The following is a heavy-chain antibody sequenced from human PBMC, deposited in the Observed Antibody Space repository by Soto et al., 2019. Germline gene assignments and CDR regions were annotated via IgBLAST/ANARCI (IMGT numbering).Heavy chain of an antibody. CDR3: AQADSYGDKLDY. J-gene: IGHJ4*02. D-gene: IGHD4-17*01. V-gene: IGHV4-34*01. CDR1: GGSFSGYY. Sequence: QVQLQQWGAGLLKPSETLSLTCAVYGGSFSGYYWSWIRQPPGKGLEWIGEINHSGSTNYNPSLKKRVIITVDKSTKHFSLQLSSVNAAATSVYYYAQADSYGDKLDYWGQATLVTVSS. CDR2: INHSGST.